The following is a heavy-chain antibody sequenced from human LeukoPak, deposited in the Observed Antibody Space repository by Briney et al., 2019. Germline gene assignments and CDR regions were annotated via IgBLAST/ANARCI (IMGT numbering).Heavy chain of an antibody. J-gene: IGHJ4*02. D-gene: IGHD2-8*01. Sequence: ASVKVSCKASGYTFTGYYMHWVRQAPGQGLEWMGWINPNSGGTNYAQKFQGRVTMTRDTSISTAYMELSRLRSDDTAVYYCARVSTVYYSIDYWGQGTPVTVSS. CDR1: GYTFTGYY. CDR2: INPNSGGT. CDR3: ARVSTVYYSIDY. V-gene: IGHV1-2*02.